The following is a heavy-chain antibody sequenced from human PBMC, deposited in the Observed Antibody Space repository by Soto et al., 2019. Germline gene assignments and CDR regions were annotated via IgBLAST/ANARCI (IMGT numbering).Heavy chain of an antibody. V-gene: IGHV1-3*01. Sequence: ASVKVSCKASGDTRTDFSMHWVRQAPGQRPEWMGWLSVGNGDTKYSQKFQGRVTITRDTSARTAYMELSNLRSEDTAVYYCATSEGDCGGGSCYNYFYYNGMDVWGQGXTVTV. D-gene: IGHD2-15*01. CDR2: LSVGNGDT. J-gene: IGHJ6*02. CDR1: GDTRTDFS. CDR3: ATSEGDCGGGSCYNYFYYNGMDV.